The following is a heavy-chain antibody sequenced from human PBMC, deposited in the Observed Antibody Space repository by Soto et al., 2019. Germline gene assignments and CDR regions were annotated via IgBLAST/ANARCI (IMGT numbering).Heavy chain of an antibody. CDR1: GFTFSTSW. J-gene: IGHJ5*01. D-gene: IGHD3-10*01. CDR2: INSAGSST. Sequence: GGSLRLSCEASGFTFSTSWMHWVRQAPGKGLEWVSRINSAGSSTSYADSVKGRFTISRDNAKNTLYLQINSLRDEDTAVYFCTSGGSGTYGRFDSWGQGTLVTVSS. CDR3: TSGGSGTYGRFDS. V-gene: IGHV3-74*01.